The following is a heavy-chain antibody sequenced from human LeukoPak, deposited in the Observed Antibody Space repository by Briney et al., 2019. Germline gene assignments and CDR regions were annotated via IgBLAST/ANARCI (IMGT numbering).Heavy chain of an antibody. V-gene: IGHV4-39*01. CDR3: ASQIEPPVREGFDY. J-gene: IGHJ4*02. CDR2: IYYSGST. Sequence: SETLSLTCTVSGGSISSSSYYWGWIRQPPGKGLEWIGSIYYSGSTYYNPSLKSRVTISVDTSKNQFSLKLSSVTAADTAVYYCASQIEPPVREGFDYWGQGTLVTVSS. D-gene: IGHD1-14*01. CDR1: GGSISSSSYY.